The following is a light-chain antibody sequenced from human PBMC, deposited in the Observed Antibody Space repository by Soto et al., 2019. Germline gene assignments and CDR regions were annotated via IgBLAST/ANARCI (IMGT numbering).Light chain of an antibody. Sequence: EIVLTQSPATLSLSPGERATLSCRASQSVSSYLAWYQQKPGQAPRLLIYDASNRATGIPARFSGSGSGTDFTLTISSLEPEDFAVYYCQQYARAPLTFGPGTKVDIE. CDR2: DAS. CDR3: QQYARAPLT. J-gene: IGKJ3*01. V-gene: IGKV3-11*01. CDR1: QSVSSY.